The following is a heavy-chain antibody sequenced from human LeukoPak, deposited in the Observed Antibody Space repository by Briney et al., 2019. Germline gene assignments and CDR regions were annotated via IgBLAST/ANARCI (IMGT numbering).Heavy chain of an antibody. CDR1: GGSISSHY. CDR3: ARATYFDFWSGYGFDI. Sequence: SETLSLTCTVSGGSISSHYWSWIRQPPGKGLEWIGYIYYSGSTNYKPSLKSRVTISADTSKNQFSLKLSSVTAVDTAVYYCARATYFDFWSGYGFDIWGQGTMVTVSS. J-gene: IGHJ3*02. V-gene: IGHV4-59*11. CDR2: IYYSGST. D-gene: IGHD3-3*01.